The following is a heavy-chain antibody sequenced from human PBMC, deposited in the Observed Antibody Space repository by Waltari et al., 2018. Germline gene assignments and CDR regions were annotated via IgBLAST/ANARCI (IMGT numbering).Heavy chain of an antibody. V-gene: IGHV4-59*11. CDR1: GGPISSHY. D-gene: IGHD3-22*01. J-gene: IGHJ4*02. CDR3: ARAPQYYYDSSGYLWYFDY. Sequence: QVQLQESGPGLVKPSETLSLTCTVSGGPISSHYWSWIRQPPGKGLEWIGYIYYSGSTNYNPSLKSRVTISVDTSKNQFSLKLSSVTAADTAVYYCARAPQYYYDSSGYLWYFDYWGQGTLVTVSS. CDR2: IYYSGST.